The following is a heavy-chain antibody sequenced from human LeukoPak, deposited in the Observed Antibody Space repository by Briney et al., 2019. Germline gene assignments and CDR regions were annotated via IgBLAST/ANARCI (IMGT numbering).Heavy chain of an antibody. CDR1: GESVSSDRAA. CDR3: VCGGGSLDY. Sequence: SQTLSLTCAISGESVSSDRAAWNWIRQSPSRGLEWLGRTYYRSKWYNDYAVSVKGRITINPDTSKNQFSLQLNSVTPDDTAVYYCVCGGGSLDYWGQGTLVTVSS. V-gene: IGHV6-1*01. CDR2: TYYRSKWYN. D-gene: IGHD2-21*01. J-gene: IGHJ4*02.